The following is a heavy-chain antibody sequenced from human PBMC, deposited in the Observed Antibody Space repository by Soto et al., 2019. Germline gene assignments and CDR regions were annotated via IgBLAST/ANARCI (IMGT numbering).Heavy chain of an antibody. V-gene: IGHV3-74*01. CDR3: ARVPLRQTGNWFDP. CDR2: INSDGSST. J-gene: IGHJ5*02. Sequence: SVRLSCSPSGFTFSSDRMPSVHQAPGKGLVWVSRINSDGSSTSYADSVKGRFTISRDNAKNTLYLQMNSLRAEDTAVYYCARVPLRQTGNWFDPWGQGTLVTAPQ. CDR1: GFTFSSDR. D-gene: IGHD4-17*01.